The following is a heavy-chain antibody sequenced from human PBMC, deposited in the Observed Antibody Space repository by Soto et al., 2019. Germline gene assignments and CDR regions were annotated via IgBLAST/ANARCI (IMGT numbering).Heavy chain of an antibody. CDR3: ARIGVGSRR. Sequence: VQMVQSGAEVKEPGSSVKVSCTNSGDTFSHYVMSWVRQAPGQGLEWMGSLAPISGSPNYAESFEGRLTMSAAAGTSTMYMELRSLKYDDTAVYYCARIGVGSRRWGQGTMVTVSS. CDR2: LAPISGSP. V-gene: IGHV1-69*18. D-gene: IGHD1-26*01. CDR1: GDTFSHYV. J-gene: IGHJ3*01.